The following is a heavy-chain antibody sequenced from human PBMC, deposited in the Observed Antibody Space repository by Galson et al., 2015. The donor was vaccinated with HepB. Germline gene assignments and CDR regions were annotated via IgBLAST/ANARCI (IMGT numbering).Heavy chain of an antibody. J-gene: IGHJ4*02. D-gene: IGHD4-17*01. CDR2: IKQDGSEK. Sequence: SLRLSCAASGFTFSNYWMSWVRQAPGKRLEWVANIKQDGSEKNYVDSVKGRFTISRDNAKNSLYLQMNSLRAEDTAVYYCASHDYGDYASFDYWGQGTLVTVSS. CDR1: GFTFSNYW. CDR3: ASHDYGDYASFDY. V-gene: IGHV3-7*03.